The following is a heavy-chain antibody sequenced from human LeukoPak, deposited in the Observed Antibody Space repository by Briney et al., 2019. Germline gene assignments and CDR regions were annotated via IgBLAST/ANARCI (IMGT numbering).Heavy chain of an antibody. Sequence: RSQTLSLTCAISGDSFSSNSAAWDWIRQSPSRGLEWLGRTYYRSTWYTDYAVSVKSRISINPDTSKNQFSLHLTSVTPEDTAVYYCARDGGLGLDTLDIWGQGTMVTVSS. CDR1: GDSFSSNSAA. V-gene: IGHV6-1*01. CDR3: ARDGGLGLDTLDI. J-gene: IGHJ3*02. CDR2: TYYRSTWYT. D-gene: IGHD3/OR15-3a*01.